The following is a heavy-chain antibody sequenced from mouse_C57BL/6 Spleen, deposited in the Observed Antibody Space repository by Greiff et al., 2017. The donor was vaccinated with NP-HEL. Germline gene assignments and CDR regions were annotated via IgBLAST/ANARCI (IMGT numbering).Heavy chain of an antibody. J-gene: IGHJ2*01. V-gene: IGHV1-9*01. D-gene: IGHD4-1*01. CDR3: ARSGANWYYFDY. Sequence: VKLMESGAELMKPGASVKLSCKATGYTFTGYWIEWVKQRPGHGLEWIGEILPGSGSTNYNEKFKGKATLTADKSSSTAYMQLNSLTSEDSAVYFCARSGANWYYFDYWGQGTTLTVSS. CDR2: ILPGSGST. CDR1: GYTFTGYW.